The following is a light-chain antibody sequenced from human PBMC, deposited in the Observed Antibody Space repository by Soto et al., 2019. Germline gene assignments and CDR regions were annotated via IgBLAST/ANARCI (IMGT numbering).Light chain of an antibody. Sequence: SYELTQPPSVSVAPGKTARITCGGNNIGSKSVHWYQQKPGQAPVLAIYYDSDRPSGSPERFSGSNSGNTATLSISRVEAGDEADYYCQVWDSSSDHYVFGTGTKLTVL. CDR1: NIGSKS. V-gene: IGLV3-21*04. CDR3: QVWDSSSDHYV. J-gene: IGLJ1*01. CDR2: YDS.